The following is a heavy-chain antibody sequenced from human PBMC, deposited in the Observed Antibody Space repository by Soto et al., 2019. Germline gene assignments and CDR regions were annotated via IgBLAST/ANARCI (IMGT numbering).Heavy chain of an antibody. J-gene: IGHJ5*02. D-gene: IGHD3-3*01. V-gene: IGHV4-38-2*01. CDR3: ARVRIFGYWFDP. CDR2: IYHSGSA. CDR1: GYSISGGFY. Sequence: PSETLSLTCDVSGYSISGGFYWGWIRQPPGKGLEWIANIYHSGSAYYTPSLKTRVATSVDTSKNQISLRLNSVTAADTAVYFCARVRIFGYWFDPWGQGIPVTVSS.